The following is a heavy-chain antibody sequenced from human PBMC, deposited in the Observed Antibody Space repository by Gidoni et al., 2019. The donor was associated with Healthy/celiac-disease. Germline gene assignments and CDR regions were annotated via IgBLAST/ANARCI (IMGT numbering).Heavy chain of an antibody. CDR2: IIPIFGTA. D-gene: IGHD3-10*01. Sequence: QVQLVQSGAEVKKPGSSVKVSCQASGGTFSSYSISWVRQAPGQGLEWMGGIIPIFGTANYAQKFQGRVTITADESTSTAYMELSSLRSEDTAVYYCARVGSRSSMVRGVITQMGPLDYWGQGTLVTVSS. J-gene: IGHJ4*02. CDR3: ARVGSRSSMVRGVITQMGPLDY. CDR1: GGTFSSYS. V-gene: IGHV1-69*01.